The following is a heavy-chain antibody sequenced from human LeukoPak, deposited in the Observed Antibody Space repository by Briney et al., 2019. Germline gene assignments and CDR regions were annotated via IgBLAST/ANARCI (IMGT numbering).Heavy chain of an antibody. Sequence: GGSLRLSCAASGFTFSSYEMNWVRQAPGKGLEWVSYISSSGATIYYADSVKGRFTISRDNAKNSLYLQMNSLRAEDTAVYYCASLGTGTTYYWGQGALVTVSS. CDR2: ISSSGATI. CDR1: GFTFSSYE. CDR3: ASLGTGTTYY. J-gene: IGHJ4*02. D-gene: IGHD1-7*01. V-gene: IGHV3-48*03.